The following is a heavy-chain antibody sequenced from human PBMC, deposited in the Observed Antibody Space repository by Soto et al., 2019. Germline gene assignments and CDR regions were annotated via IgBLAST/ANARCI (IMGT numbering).Heavy chain of an antibody. V-gene: IGHV3-30*03. CDR1: GSTFSRYA. Sequence: QVHLVESGGGVVQPGTSLRLSCAVSGSTFSRYAMHWVRQAPGKGLEWVSVISYDGSDTFYADSVKGRFTISRDNSENTLYRQKITLRPEDTAIYYCAGTPVTTVGYFDYWGQGTLVTVSS. CDR2: ISYDGSDT. J-gene: IGHJ4*02. CDR3: AGTPVTTVGYFDY. D-gene: IGHD4-17*01.